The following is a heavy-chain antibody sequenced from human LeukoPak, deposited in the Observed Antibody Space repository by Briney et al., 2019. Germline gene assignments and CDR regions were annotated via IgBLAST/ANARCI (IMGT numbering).Heavy chain of an antibody. Sequence: GRSLRLSCAASGFTFSSYGMHWVRQAPGKGLEWVAVISYDGSNKYYADSVKGRFTISRDNSKNTLYLQMNSLRAEDTAVYYCARDQDRNYYDSSGYLAYWGQGTLVTVSS. J-gene: IGHJ4*02. CDR3: ARDQDRNYYDSSGYLAY. CDR1: GFTFSSYG. V-gene: IGHV3-30*03. D-gene: IGHD3-22*01. CDR2: ISYDGSNK.